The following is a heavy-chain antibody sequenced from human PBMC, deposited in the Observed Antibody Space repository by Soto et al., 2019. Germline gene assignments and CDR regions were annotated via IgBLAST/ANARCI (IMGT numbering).Heavy chain of an antibody. J-gene: IGHJ4*02. CDR1: GFTFSSYA. CDR2: ISGSGGST. CDR3: ARDLLKVNYYDSSGPTDY. D-gene: IGHD3-22*01. Sequence: PRLSCAASGFTFSSYAMSWVRQAPGKGLEWVSAISGSGGSTYYADSVKGRFTISRDNSKNTLYLQMNSLRAEDTAVYYCARDLLKVNYYDSSGPTDYWGQGTLVTVSS. V-gene: IGHV3-23*01.